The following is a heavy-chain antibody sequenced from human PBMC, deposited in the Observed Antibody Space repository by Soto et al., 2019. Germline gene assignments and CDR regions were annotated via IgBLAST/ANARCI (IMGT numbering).Heavy chain of an antibody. CDR2: IXHXGXX. CDR3: ARVYSSSSPFDY. Sequence: SETLSLTCAVYGGSFSGYYWSWIRQPPGKGLEWIGEIXHXGXXXYXXSLKSRVTISVDTSKNQFSLKLSSVTAADTAVYYCARVYSSSSPFDYWGQGTLVTVSS. J-gene: IGHJ4*02. CDR1: GGSFSGYY. D-gene: IGHD6-6*01. V-gene: IGHV4-34*01.